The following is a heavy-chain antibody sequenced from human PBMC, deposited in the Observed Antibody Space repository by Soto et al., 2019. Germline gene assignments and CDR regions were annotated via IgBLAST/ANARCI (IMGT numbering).Heavy chain of an antibody. D-gene: IGHD3-10*01. V-gene: IGHV1-18*01. J-gene: IGHJ4*02. Sequence: QVQLVQSGAEVRKPGASVKVSCKASGYSFTTSGISWVRQAPGQGLEWMGWISAYNVNTNYAQKLQGRVTMTTDTSTSTAYRELRSRRSDDTAVYYCARVSGSRTQSAFFFDYWGQGTLVTVSS. CDR1: GYSFTTSG. CDR2: ISAYNVNT. CDR3: ARVSGSRTQSAFFFDY.